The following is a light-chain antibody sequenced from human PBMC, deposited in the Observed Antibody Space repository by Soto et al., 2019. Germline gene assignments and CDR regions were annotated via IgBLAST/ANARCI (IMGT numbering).Light chain of an antibody. V-gene: IGKV3D-15*01. CDR1: QSVDSNY. J-gene: IGKJ5*01. Sequence: ELVLTQSPGTLSLSPGEEATLSCRASQSVDSNYLAWYQQKPGQTPRLIIYGASGRADGIPHRFSGSGSGTEFTLTISSLQSEDFAVYYCQQYNNWPPPGIRITFGQGTRLEIK. CDR2: GAS. CDR3: QQYNNWPPPGIRIT.